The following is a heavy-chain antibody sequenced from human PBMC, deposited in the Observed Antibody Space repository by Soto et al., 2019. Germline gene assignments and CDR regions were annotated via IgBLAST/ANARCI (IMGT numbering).Heavy chain of an antibody. D-gene: IGHD5-18*01. Sequence: PGGSLRHSCAASGFTFSSYAMSWVRQAPGKGLEWVSSITSTGDRAYYADSVKGRFTVSRDNSKNTLYLQMNSLRAEDTAVYYCAKYYMVTRSPFDYWGQGTLVTVSS. J-gene: IGHJ4*02. CDR3: AKYYMVTRSPFDY. V-gene: IGHV3-23*01. CDR2: ITSTGDRA. CDR1: GFTFSSYA.